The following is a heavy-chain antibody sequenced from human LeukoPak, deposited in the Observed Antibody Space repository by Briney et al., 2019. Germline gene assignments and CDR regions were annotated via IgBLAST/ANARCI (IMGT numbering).Heavy chain of an antibody. CDR1: GFSFSSYW. Sequence: GGSLRLSCAASGFSFSSYWMHWVRQVSGKGLVWVSRINTDASSTTYADAVKGRFTISRDNAKNTLYLQMHSLRAEGTAVYYCVRDDSYSLRWGQGTLVTVSS. J-gene: IGHJ4*02. D-gene: IGHD2-21*02. CDR3: VRDDSYSLR. V-gene: IGHV3-74*01. CDR2: INTDASST.